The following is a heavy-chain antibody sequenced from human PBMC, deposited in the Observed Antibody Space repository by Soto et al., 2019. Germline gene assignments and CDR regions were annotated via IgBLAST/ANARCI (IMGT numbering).Heavy chain of an antibody. V-gene: IGHV4-59*01. CDR2: ISHSLRA. Sequence: PSETLPVTCTVSGGKTTSDYGSWIRQPPGKGLEWLGSISHSLRAKSPPSLGSRGTISLDTSKNQLSLSLRSVTAADTAIYFCVRDLNGSGDYWGQGTFVTVSS. CDR3: VRDLNGSGDY. D-gene: IGHD3-10*01. J-gene: IGHJ4*02. CDR1: GGKTTSDY.